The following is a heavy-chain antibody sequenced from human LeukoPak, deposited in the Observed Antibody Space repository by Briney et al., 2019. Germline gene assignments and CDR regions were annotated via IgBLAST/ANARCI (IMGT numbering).Heavy chain of an antibody. D-gene: IGHD3-16*02. CDR2: ISDSGST. Sequence: PSETLSLTCTVSGRSIGASAYYWNWIRQHPGKGLEWIGFISDSGSTLYNPSLKSRVTISSDTSKNQFALKLTSVTAADMAVYYCARGRYSYGWNDSWGQGTLVTVSS. CDR1: GRSIGASAYY. V-gene: IGHV4-31*03. J-gene: IGHJ5*01. CDR3: ARGRYSYGWNDS.